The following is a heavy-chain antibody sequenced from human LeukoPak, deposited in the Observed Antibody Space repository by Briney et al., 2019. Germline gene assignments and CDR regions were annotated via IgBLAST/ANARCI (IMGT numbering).Heavy chain of an antibody. J-gene: IGHJ5*02. V-gene: IGHV3-23*01. CDR1: GSTFSSYA. Sequence: GGSLRLSCAASGSTFSSYAMSWVRQAPGKGLEWVSAISGSGGSTYYADSVKGRFTISRDNSKNTLYLQMNSLRAEDTAVYYCAKGIAAAGTGGWFDPWGQGTLVTVSS. CDR2: ISGSGGST. D-gene: IGHD6-13*01. CDR3: AKGIAAAGTGGWFDP.